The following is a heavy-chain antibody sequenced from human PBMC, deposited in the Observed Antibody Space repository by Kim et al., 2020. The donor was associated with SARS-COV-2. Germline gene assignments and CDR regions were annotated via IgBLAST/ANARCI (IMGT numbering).Heavy chain of an antibody. CDR2: ISSSSYI. J-gene: IGHJ5*01. Sequence: GGSLRLSCAASGFTFSSYSMNWVRQAPGKGLEWVSAISSSSYINYADSVKGRITISRDNAKNSLYLRMSRLRAEDTAAYYCTRERKSWFDSWGQGTLGTVSS. V-gene: IGHV3-21*01. CDR1: GFTFSSYS. CDR3: TRERKSWFDS.